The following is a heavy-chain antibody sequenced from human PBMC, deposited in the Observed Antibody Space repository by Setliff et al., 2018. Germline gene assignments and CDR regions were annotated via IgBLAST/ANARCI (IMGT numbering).Heavy chain of an antibody. Sequence: PSETLSLTCTVYGASFSDYYWGWIRQPPGKGLEWIAEINHSGSTNYNPSLKSRVTISVDTSKNQFSLKLSSVTAADTAVYYCAKFGPLDLTGDWAFDNWGQGTLVTVSS. D-gene: IGHD7-27*01. CDR2: INHSGST. CDR1: GASFSDYY. J-gene: IGHJ4*02. V-gene: IGHV4-34*01. CDR3: AKFGPLDLTGDWAFDN.